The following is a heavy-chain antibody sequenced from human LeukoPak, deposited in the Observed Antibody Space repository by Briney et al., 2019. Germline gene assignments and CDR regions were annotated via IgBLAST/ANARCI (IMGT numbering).Heavy chain of an antibody. J-gene: IGHJ4*02. CDR3: ARYRRYGSGSYGRVDNYFDY. CDR2: INHSGSA. V-gene: IGHV4-34*01. CDR1: GGSFSGYY. Sequence: SETLSLTCAVYGGSFSGYYWSWIRQPPGKGLEWIGEINHSGSANYNPSLKSRVTISVDTSKNRFSLQLSSVTAADTAVYYCARYRRYGSGSYGRVDNYFDYWGQGTLVTVSS. D-gene: IGHD3-10*01.